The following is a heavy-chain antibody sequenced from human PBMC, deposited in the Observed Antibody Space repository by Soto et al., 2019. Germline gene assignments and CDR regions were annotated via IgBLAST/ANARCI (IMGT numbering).Heavy chain of an antibody. Sequence: SETLSLTCTVSGGSISIYYWSLIRQPAGKGLEWIGGIYTSGSTNYNPSLKSRVTMSVDTSKNQFSLKLSSVTAADTAVYYCATENDSRSSGYYYGEPFDYWGQGTRVTVSS. CDR3: ATENDSRSSGYYYGEPFDY. V-gene: IGHV4-4*07. J-gene: IGHJ4*02. CDR2: IYTSGST. CDR1: GGSISIYY. D-gene: IGHD3-22*01.